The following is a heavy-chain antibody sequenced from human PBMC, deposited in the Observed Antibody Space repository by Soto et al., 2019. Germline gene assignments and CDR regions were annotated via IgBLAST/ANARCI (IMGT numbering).Heavy chain of an antibody. CDR2: VSDSGRT. V-gene: IGHV4-59*01. Sequence: LSLTCTVSGGSISSYDWTWLRLPPGKGLEWIGFVSDSGRTSYNPSLQSRVIISVDTSRNQFSLRLTSVTAADTAVYYCARDSTRWFPYYGVDVRRPGTTVRVSS. CDR3: ARDSTRWFPYYGVDV. J-gene: IGHJ6*01. D-gene: IGHD6-13*01. CDR1: GGSISSYD.